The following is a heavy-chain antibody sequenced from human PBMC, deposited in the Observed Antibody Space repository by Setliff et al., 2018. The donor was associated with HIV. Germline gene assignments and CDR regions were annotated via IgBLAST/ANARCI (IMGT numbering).Heavy chain of an antibody. Sequence: ASVKVSCKASGYTFTGYYMHWVRQAPGQGLEWMGRINPNNSLTTYAEYFEGRVTLTRDTSTNTAYMELRRLRSDDTAIYFCARNKIGWDTYSVVNYFDPWGQGTLVTVSS. CDR1: GYTFTGYY. CDR3: ARNKIGWDTYSVVNYFDP. V-gene: IGHV1-2*06. D-gene: IGHD2-21*01. J-gene: IGHJ5*02. CDR2: INPNNSLT.